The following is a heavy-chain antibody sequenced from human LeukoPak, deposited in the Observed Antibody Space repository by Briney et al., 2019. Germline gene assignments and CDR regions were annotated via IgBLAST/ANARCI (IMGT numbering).Heavy chain of an antibody. Sequence: ASVKVSCKASGGTFSSYAISWVRQAPGQGLVWMGGIIPIFGTANYAQKFQGRVTITADESTSTAYMELSSLRSEDTAVYYCARPHGSYSYYYGMDVWGQGTTVTVSS. V-gene: IGHV1-69*01. CDR2: IIPIFGTA. D-gene: IGHD1-26*01. J-gene: IGHJ6*02. CDR1: GGTFSSYA. CDR3: ARPHGSYSYYYGMDV.